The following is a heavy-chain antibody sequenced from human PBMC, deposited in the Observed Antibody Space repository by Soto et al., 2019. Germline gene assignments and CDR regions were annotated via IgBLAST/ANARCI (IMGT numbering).Heavy chain of an antibody. V-gene: IGHV4-31*03. J-gene: IGHJ6*02. CDR3: ARVAYYYDSSGYYRRYYYYGMDV. Sequence: PSETLSLTCTVSGGSISSGGYYWSWIRQHPGKGLEWIGYIYYSGSTYYNPSLKSRVTTSVDTSKNQFSLKLSSVTAADTAVYYCARVAYYYDSSGYYRRYYYYGMDVWGQGTTVTVSS. CDR1: GGSISSGGYY. D-gene: IGHD3-22*01. CDR2: IYYSGST.